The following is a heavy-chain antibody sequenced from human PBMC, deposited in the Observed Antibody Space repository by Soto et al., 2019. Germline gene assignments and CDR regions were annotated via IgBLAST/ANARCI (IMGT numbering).Heavy chain of an antibody. Sequence: GGSLRLSCAASGFTFSSYGMHWVRQAPGKGLEWVAVISYDGSNKYYADSVKGRFTISRDNSKNTLYLQMNSLRAEDTAVYYCAKDRGSTVVPAAINWFDPWGQGTLVTVSS. CDR3: AKDRGSTVVPAAINWFDP. V-gene: IGHV3-30*18. D-gene: IGHD2-2*02. CDR1: GFTFSSYG. J-gene: IGHJ5*02. CDR2: ISYDGSNK.